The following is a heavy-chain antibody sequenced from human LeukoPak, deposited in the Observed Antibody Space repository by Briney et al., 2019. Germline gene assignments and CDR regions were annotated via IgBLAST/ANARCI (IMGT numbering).Heavy chain of an antibody. CDR1: GGSISRRSDY. CDR2: INHSGST. V-gene: IGHV4-39*07. J-gene: IGHJ4*02. CDR3: ARGHTYYYDSSGYYYQEARFDY. D-gene: IGHD3-22*01. Sequence: SETLSLTCTVSGGSISRRSDYWGWVRQPPGTGLEWIGEINHSGSTNYNPSLKSRVTISVDTSKNQFSLKLSSVTAADTAVYYCARGHTYYYDSSGYYYQEARFDYWGQGTLVTVSS.